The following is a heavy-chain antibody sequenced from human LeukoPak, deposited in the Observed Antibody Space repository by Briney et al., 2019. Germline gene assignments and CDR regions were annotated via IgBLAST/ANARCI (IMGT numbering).Heavy chain of an antibody. D-gene: IGHD3-10*01. J-gene: IGHJ4*02. V-gene: IGHV3-30*18. Sequence: PGGSLRLSCAASGFTFSSYGMHWVRQAPGKGLEWVAVISYDGSNKYYADSVKGRFTISRDNSKNTLYLQMNSLRADDTAVYYCAKWEFYNASGSYFPLDYWGQGTLVTVSS. CDR2: ISYDGSNK. CDR3: AKWEFYNASGSYFPLDY. CDR1: GFTFSSYG.